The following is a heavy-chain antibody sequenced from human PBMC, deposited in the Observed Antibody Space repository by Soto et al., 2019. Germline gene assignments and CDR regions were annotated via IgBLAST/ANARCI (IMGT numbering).Heavy chain of an antibody. CDR2: INAGNGNT. D-gene: IGHD6-13*01. CDR3: ARDPIAAAGDYYCYGMDV. V-gene: IGHV1-3*01. J-gene: IGHJ6*02. Sequence: ASVKVSCKASGYTFTSYAMHWVRQAPGQRLEWMGWINAGNGNTKYSQKFQGRVTITRDTSASTAYMELSSLRSEDTAVYYCARDPIAAAGDYYCYGMDVWGQGTTVTVSS. CDR1: GYTFTSYA.